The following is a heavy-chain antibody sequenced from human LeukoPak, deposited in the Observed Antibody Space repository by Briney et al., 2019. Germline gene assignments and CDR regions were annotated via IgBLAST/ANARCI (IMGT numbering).Heavy chain of an antibody. CDR3: ARVETESDEDY. D-gene: IGHD2/OR15-2a*01. J-gene: IGHJ4*02. Sequence: GESLKISCKGSGYSFTSYWIGWVRQMPGKGREGMGIIYPGDSDTRYSPSFQGQVTISADKYISTAYLQWSSLKASDTAMYYCARVETESDEDYWGQGTLVTVSS. V-gene: IGHV5-51*01. CDR1: GYSFTSYW. CDR2: IYPGDSDT.